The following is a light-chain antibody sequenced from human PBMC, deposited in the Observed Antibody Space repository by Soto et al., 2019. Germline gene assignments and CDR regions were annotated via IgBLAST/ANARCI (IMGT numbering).Light chain of an antibody. CDR3: QQYNSYSLYT. CDR2: KAS. J-gene: IGKJ2*01. CDR1: QSISSW. V-gene: IGKV1-5*03. Sequence: DIHMTQSPSTLSAAVGDRVTITCRGSQSISSWLAWYQQKPGKAPKLLIYKASSLESGVPSRFSGSGSGTEFTLTISSLQPDDFATDYCQQYNSYSLYTFGQGTKVDIK.